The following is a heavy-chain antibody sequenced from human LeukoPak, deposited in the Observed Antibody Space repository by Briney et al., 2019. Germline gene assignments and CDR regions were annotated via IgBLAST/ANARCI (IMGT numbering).Heavy chain of an antibody. Sequence: GGSLRLSCAASGFTVSSNYMSWVRQAPGKGLEWVAVICSGGSTYYADSVKGRFTISRDYSKNTLYLQMNSLRAEDTAVYYCARDLYCSKWGQGALVTVSS. J-gene: IGHJ4*02. V-gene: IGHV3-53*01. D-gene: IGHD2-2*01. CDR1: GFTVSSNY. CDR3: ARDLYCSK. CDR2: ICSGGST.